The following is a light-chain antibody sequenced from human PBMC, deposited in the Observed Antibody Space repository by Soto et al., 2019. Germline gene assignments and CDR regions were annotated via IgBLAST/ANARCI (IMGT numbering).Light chain of an antibody. CDR1: RSISGS. Sequence: DFPTTQSPSSLYASVRDRVTITCRASRSISGSLDWYQQKPGKAPRLLIYDASSRQSDIPARFSGSGSGTDFTLTIDRLEPEDFATYYCQHRTNLLITFGQGTRLEIK. CDR2: DAS. V-gene: IGKV1-39*01. J-gene: IGKJ5*01. CDR3: QHRTNLLIT.